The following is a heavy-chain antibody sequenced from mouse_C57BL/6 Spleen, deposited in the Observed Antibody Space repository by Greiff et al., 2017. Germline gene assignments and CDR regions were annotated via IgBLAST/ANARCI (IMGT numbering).Heavy chain of an antibody. Sequence: VHLVESGAELVKPGASVKLSCKASGYTFTSYWMHWVKQRPGQGLEWIGMIHPNSGSTNYNEKFKSKATLTVDKSSSTAYMQLSSLTSEDSAVYYCARSCYYYGSSYWYFDVWGTGTTVTVSS. J-gene: IGHJ1*03. CDR1: GYTFTSYW. V-gene: IGHV1-64*01. D-gene: IGHD1-1*01. CDR3: ARSCYYYGSSYWYFDV. CDR2: IHPNSGST.